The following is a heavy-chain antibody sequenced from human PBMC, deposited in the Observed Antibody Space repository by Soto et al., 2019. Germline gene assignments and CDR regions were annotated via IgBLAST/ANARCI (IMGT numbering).Heavy chain of an antibody. Sequence: QVQLVQSGAEVKKPGSSVKVSCKASGGTFSSYAISWVRQAPGQGLELMGGIIPIFVTANYAHKFQGRVTITADESTSTAYMELSSLRSEDTAVYYCARDPTSYSGRALNWFDPWGQGTLVTVSS. CDR2: IIPIFVTA. J-gene: IGHJ5*02. D-gene: IGHD5-12*01. CDR3: ARDPTSYSGRALNWFDP. V-gene: IGHV1-69*01. CDR1: GGTFSSYA.